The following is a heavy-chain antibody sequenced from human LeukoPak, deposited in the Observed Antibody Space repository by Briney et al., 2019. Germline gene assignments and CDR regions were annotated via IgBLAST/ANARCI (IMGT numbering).Heavy chain of an antibody. CDR3: ARVYSSSFDY. CDR1: GGSISSSSYY. D-gene: IGHD6-13*01. CDR2: IYYSGST. Sequence: SETLSLTCTVSGGSISSSSYYWSWIRQPPGKGLEWIGYIYYSGSTNYNPSLKSRVTISVDTSKNQFSLKLSSVTAADTAVYYCARVYSSSFDYWGQGTLVTVSS. J-gene: IGHJ4*02. V-gene: IGHV4-61*01.